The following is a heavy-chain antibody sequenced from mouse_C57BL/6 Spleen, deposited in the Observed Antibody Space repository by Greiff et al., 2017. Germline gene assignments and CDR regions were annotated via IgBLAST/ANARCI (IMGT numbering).Heavy chain of an antibody. CDR2: INYDGSST. J-gene: IGHJ3*01. V-gene: IGHV5-16*01. CDR1: GFTFSDYY. CDR3: ARGGDYSNLFAY. D-gene: IGHD2-5*01. Sequence: DVKLVESEGGLVQPGSSMKLSCTASGFTFSDYYMAWVRQVPEKGLEWVANINYDGSSTYYLDSLKSRFIISRDNAKNILYLQMSSLKSEDTATYYCARGGDYSNLFAYWGQGTLVTVSA.